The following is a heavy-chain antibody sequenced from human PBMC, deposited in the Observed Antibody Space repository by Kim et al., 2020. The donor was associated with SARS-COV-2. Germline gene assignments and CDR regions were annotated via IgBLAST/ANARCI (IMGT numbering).Heavy chain of an antibody. V-gene: IGHV3-33*01. J-gene: IGHJ6*02. D-gene: IGHD3-10*01. CDR1: GFTFSSYG. Sequence: GGSLRLSCAASGFTFSSYGMHWVRQAPGKGLEWVAIIWYDGSNKYYADSVKGRFTISRDNSKNTLYLQMNSLRAEDTAVYFCARMWVRGIIITNYYYYGRDVWGQGTTVTVSS. CDR3: ARMWVRGIIITNYYYYGRDV. CDR2: IWYDGSNK.